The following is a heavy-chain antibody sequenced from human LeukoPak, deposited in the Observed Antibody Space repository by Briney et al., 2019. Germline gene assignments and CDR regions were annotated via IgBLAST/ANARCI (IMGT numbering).Heavy chain of an antibody. Sequence: ASVKVSSKASGYTFTSYGISWVRQAPGQGLEWMGWMNPVSGNAGSAQKFQGRVTLTRDTSISTAYMELSSLRSDDTAFYYCARAPMGAAALYWGQGTLVTVSS. V-gene: IGHV1-8*02. J-gene: IGHJ4*02. CDR3: ARAPMGAAALY. CDR2: MNPVSGNA. CDR1: GYTFTSYG. D-gene: IGHD6-13*01.